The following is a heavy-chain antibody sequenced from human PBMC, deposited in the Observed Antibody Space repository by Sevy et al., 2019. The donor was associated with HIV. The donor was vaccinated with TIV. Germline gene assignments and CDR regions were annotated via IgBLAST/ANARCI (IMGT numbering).Heavy chain of an antibody. Sequence: SETLSLTCTVSGGSVSSGSYYWSWIRQPPGKGLEWIGYNYYSGSTNYNPSLKSRVTITVDTSKNQFSLKLSSVTAADTAVYYCARSKRSTGTTNAFDIWGQGTMVTVSS. CDR1: GGSVSSGSYY. V-gene: IGHV4-61*01. D-gene: IGHD1-1*01. CDR2: NYYSGST. CDR3: ARSKRSTGTTNAFDI. J-gene: IGHJ3*02.